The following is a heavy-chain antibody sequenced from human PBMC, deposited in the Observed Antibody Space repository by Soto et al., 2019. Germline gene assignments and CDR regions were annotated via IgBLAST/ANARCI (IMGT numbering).Heavy chain of an antibody. CDR1: GYTFTSYD. CDR3: ARGRRIVAGGFDT. CDR2: MNPSTGNT. Sequence: QVQLVQYGAEVKKPGASVKVSCKASGYTFTSYDIIWVRQATGQGREWMGWMNPSTGNTDSAEKFQGRRTMTRNTAISPVYMALSTLSFAGTAVYYCARGRRIVAGGFDTWGQGTLVTVSS. J-gene: IGHJ5*02. V-gene: IGHV1-8*01. D-gene: IGHD5-12*01.